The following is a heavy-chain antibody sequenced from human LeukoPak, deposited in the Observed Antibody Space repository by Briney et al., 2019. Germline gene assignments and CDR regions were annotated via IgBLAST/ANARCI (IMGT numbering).Heavy chain of an antibody. V-gene: IGHV1-8*01. D-gene: IGHD3-16*01. CDR1: GYTFTSYD. Sequence: ASVKVSCKASGYTFTSYDINWVRQATGQGLEWMGWMNPNSGNTGYAQKFQGRVTMTRNTSISTAYMELSSLTSEDPAVYYCARGGGDGHQLDYWGQGTRVTVSS. J-gene: IGHJ4*02. CDR2: MNPNSGNT. CDR3: ARGGGDGHQLDY.